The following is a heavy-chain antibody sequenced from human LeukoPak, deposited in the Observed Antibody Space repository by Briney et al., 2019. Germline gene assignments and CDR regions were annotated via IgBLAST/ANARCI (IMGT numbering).Heavy chain of an antibody. J-gene: IGHJ4*02. D-gene: IGHD3/OR15-3a*01. V-gene: IGHV4-59*08. CDR1: RGSIGGYH. CDR3: ARQTGSGLFTLP. CDR2: IYYSGRT. Sequence: SDTLSLTCTVSRGSIGGYHWSWIRQPPGMGLEWIGYIYYSGRTSYNPSLKSRVTISVDTSKNQFSLTLSSVTATDTAMYYCARQTGSGLFTLPGGQGTLVTVSS.